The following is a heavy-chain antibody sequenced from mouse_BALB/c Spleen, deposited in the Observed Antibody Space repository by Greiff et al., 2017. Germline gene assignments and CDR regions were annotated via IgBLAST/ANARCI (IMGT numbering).Heavy chain of an antibody. J-gene: IGHJ4*01. CDR3: ASLLRTPDYYAMDY. CDR1: GYTFTSYW. CDR2: INPSTGYT. V-gene: IGHV1-7*01. Sequence: VQLQQSGAELAKPGASVKMSCKASGYTFTSYWMHWVKQRPGQGLEWIGYINPSTGYTEYNQKFKDKATLTADKSSSTAYMQLSSLTSEDSAVYYCASLLRTPDYYAMDYWGQGTSVTVAS. D-gene: IGHD1-1*01.